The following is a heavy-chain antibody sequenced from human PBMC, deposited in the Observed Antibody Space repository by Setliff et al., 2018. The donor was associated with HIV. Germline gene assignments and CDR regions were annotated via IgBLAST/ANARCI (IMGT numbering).Heavy chain of an antibody. J-gene: IGHJ5*02. CDR1: GFIFSSHW. CDR3: ARGSRYYGSGGPYH. CDR2: ISSSGSTI. Sequence: QTGGSLRLSCTASGFIFSSHWMDWVRKIPGKGLEWVSYISSSGSTIYYADSVKGRFTISRDNAKNSLYLQMNRLRAAATAVYYCARGSRYYGSGGPYHWGQGTLVTVSS. D-gene: IGHD3-10*01. V-gene: IGHV3-48*04.